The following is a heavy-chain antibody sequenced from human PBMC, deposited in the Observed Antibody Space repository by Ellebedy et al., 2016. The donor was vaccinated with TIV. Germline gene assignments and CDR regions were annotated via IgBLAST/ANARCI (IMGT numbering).Heavy chain of an antibody. CDR2: ISGSGGST. V-gene: IGHV3-23*01. J-gene: IGHJ6*02. CDR3: ARADNNLLWFGKGLDV. CDR1: GFPFDNYA. D-gene: IGHD3-10*01. Sequence: PGGSLRLSCAASGFPFDNYAMSRVRQAPGKGLEWVSAISGSGGSTYYAAFVQGRLTISRDNSKNTLFLQMNNLRAEDTAMYFCARADNNLLWFGKGLDVWGQGTTVIVPS.